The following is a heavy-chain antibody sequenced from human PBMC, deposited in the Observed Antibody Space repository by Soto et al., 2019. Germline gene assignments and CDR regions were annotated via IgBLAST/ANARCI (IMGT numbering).Heavy chain of an antibody. D-gene: IGHD3-10*01. CDR1: GDSIRSSSY. V-gene: IGHV4-34*01. Sequence: SETLSLTCTVSGDSIRSSSYWSWIRQPPGKGLEWIGEINHSGSTNYNPSLKSRVTISVDTSKNQFSLKLSSVTAADTAVYYCARGRRSYYGSGSYYVPGNAFDIWGQGTMVTVSS. CDR3: ARGRRSYYGSGSYYVPGNAFDI. CDR2: INHSGST. J-gene: IGHJ3*02.